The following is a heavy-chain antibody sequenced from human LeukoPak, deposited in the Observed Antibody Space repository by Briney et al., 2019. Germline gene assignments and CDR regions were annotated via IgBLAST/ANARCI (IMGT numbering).Heavy chain of an antibody. CDR3: ARSLYNFDY. CDR1: GYRFSNYW. V-gene: IGHV5-51*01. J-gene: IGHJ4*02. CDR2: IHPGASDT. D-gene: IGHD3-16*02. Sequence: GESLKISCKGSGYRFSNYWIGWVRQMPGKGLEWMGIIHPGASDTRYSPSFEGQVTFSADKSISTAYLQWSSLKASDSAMYYCARSLYNFDYWGQGTLVTVSS.